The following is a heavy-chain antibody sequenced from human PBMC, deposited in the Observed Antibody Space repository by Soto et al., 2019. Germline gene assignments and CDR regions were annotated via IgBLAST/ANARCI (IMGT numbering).Heavy chain of an antibody. D-gene: IGHD5-12*01. J-gene: IGHJ2*01. V-gene: IGHV1-69*13. CDR1: GGTFSSYA. Sequence: PSVKVSCKASGGTFSSYAISWVRQAPGQGLEWMGGIIPIFGTANYAQKFQGRVTITADESTSTAYMELSSLRSEDTAVYYCARRTSGYDLFPSYWYFDLWGRGTLVTVSS. CDR2: IIPIFGTA. CDR3: ARRTSGYDLFPSYWYFDL.